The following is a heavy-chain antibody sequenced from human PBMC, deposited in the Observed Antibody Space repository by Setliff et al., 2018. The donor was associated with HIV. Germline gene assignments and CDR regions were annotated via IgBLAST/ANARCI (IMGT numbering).Heavy chain of an antibody. Sequence: GSLRLSCAASGFTFSSYWISWVRQAPGKGLEWVANINRDGSETYYLDPVKGRFTISRDNAKNPLYLQMNSLRVDDTAMYFCARDSGTTMGATGPGYWGQGTLVTVSS. CDR1: GFTFSSYW. CDR3: ARDSGTTMGATGPGY. CDR2: INRDGSET. V-gene: IGHV3-7*01. J-gene: IGHJ4*02. D-gene: IGHD1-26*01.